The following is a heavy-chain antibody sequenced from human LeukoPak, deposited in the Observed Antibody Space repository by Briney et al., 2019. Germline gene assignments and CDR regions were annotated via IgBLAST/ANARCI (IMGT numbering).Heavy chain of an antibody. CDR2: IYYSGSTYDNPSSGSP. D-gene: IGHD6-19*01. CDR3: ARTVADWFDP. CDR1: GGSITSSSYY. Sequence: SETLSLTCTVSGGSITSSSYYWGWVRQPPGKGLEWIGSIYYSGSTYDNPSSGSPYYNPSLKSRVTISVDTSKNQFSLKLSSVTAADTAVYYCARTVADWFDPWGQGTLVTVSS. J-gene: IGHJ5*02. V-gene: IGHV4-39*07.